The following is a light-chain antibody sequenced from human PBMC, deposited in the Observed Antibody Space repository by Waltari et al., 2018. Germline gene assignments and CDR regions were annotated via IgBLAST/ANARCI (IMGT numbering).Light chain of an antibody. CDR2: WAS. Sequence: DIVMTQSPDSLAVSLGARATINRESRQSVLYSSNNKNYLAWYQQKPGQPPKLLIYWASTRDSGVPDRFSGSGSGTDFTLSISSLQAEDVAFYYCQQYYTTPWTFGQGAKVEIK. CDR1: QSVLYSSNNKNY. V-gene: IGKV4-1*01. CDR3: QQYYTTPWT. J-gene: IGKJ1*01.